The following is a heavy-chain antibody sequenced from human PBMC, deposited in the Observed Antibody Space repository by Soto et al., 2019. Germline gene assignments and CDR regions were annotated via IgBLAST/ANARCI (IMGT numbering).Heavy chain of an antibody. Sequence: GGSLRLSCQASGFNFDNYGMHWVRQAPGKGLEWVAVITYDGSNKYYADSVKGRFTISRDNSKNTLSLHLNTLKTEDTAVYHCAKDRVGGTFYTPLGFWGQGTLVTVS. D-gene: IGHD1-7*01. CDR2: ITYDGSNK. CDR1: GFNFDNYG. J-gene: IGHJ4*02. CDR3: AKDRVGGTFYTPLGF. V-gene: IGHV3-30*18.